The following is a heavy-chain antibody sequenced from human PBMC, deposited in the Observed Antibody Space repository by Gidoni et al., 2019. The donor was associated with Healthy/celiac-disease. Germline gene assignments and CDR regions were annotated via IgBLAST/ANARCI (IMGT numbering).Heavy chain of an antibody. CDR3: ARDLYSNERDY. V-gene: IGHV4-4*07. CDR1: GGSIRSYY. Sequence: QVQLQESGPGLVKPSETLSLTCPVSGGSIRSYYWSWIRQPAGKGLEWIGRIYTSGSTNYNPSRKSRVTMSVDTSKNQFALKLSSVTAADTAVYYCARDLYSNERDYWGQGTLVTVSS. CDR2: IYTSGST. D-gene: IGHD4-4*01. J-gene: IGHJ4*02.